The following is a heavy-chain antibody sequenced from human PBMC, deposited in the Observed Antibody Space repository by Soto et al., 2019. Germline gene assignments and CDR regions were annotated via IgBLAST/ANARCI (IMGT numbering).Heavy chain of an antibody. Sequence: QVQLVESGGGLVKPGGSLRLSCAASGFTFSDSYMSWIRQAPGKGLEWVASITSSGSYVYYADSVKGRFSASRDNAKNSLSLQMDSLRPDDTAIYFCVKDEGIEAMDVWGQGTTVTVSS. V-gene: IGHV3-11*04. CDR2: ITSSGSYV. CDR3: VKDEGIEAMDV. D-gene: IGHD3-3*02. CDR1: GFTFSDSY. J-gene: IGHJ6*02.